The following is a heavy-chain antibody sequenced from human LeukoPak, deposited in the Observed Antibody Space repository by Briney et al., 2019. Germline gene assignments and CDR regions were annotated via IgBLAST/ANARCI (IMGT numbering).Heavy chain of an antibody. J-gene: IGHJ3*01. CDR3: AREFRDAFDV. CDR1: GFTFSSYG. D-gene: IGHD3-10*01. CDR2: ISASGGTT. V-gene: IGHV3-23*01. Sequence: GGTLRLSCAASGFTFSSYGISWVRQAPGKGLEWVSAISASGGTTYYADSVKGRFTISRDNTWNTLFLQMNSLRDEDTAVYYCAREFRDAFDVWGQGTRVTVSS.